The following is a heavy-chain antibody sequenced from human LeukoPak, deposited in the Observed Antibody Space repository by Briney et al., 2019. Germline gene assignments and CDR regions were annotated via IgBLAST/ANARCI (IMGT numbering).Heavy chain of an antibody. CDR2: IYYSGST. J-gene: IGHJ6*02. V-gene: IGHV4-59*01. CDR1: GGSISSYY. Sequence: PSETLSLTCTVSGGSISSYYWSWIRQPPGKGLEWIGYIYYSGSTNYNPSLKSRVTISVDTSKNQFSLKLSSVTAADTAVYYCARARYCSGGSCYSDWFYYYYGMDVWGQGTTVTASS. D-gene: IGHD2-15*01. CDR3: ARARYCSGGSCYSDWFYYYYGMDV.